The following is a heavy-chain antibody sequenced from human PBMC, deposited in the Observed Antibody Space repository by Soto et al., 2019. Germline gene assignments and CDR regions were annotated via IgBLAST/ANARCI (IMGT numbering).Heavy chain of an antibody. J-gene: IGHJ5*02. CDR1: GGSFSGYY. CDR2: INHSGST. CDR3: ARGSLVYCSSTSCYSNWSDP. V-gene: IGHV4-34*01. Sequence: PSEPLSLTCAVYGGSFSGYYWSWIRQPPGKGLEWIGEINHSGSTNYNPSLKSRVTISVDTSKNQFSLKLSSVTAADTAVYYCARGSLVYCSSTSCYSNWSDPWGQGTLVTVSS. D-gene: IGHD2-2*01.